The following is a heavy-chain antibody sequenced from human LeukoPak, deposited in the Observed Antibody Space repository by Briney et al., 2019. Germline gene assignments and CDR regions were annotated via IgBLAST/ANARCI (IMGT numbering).Heavy chain of an antibody. J-gene: IGHJ4*02. CDR1: GGSINSYY. CDR3: ARDRYYYDSSARYFDY. D-gene: IGHD3-22*01. V-gene: IGHV4-59*12. Sequence: SETLSLTCTVSGGSINSYYWSWIRQPPGKGLECIGYIHYTGSTNYSPSLKSRVTMSVDTSKNQFSLKLSSVTAADTAVYYCARDRYYYDSSARYFDYWGQGTLVTVSS. CDR2: IHYTGST.